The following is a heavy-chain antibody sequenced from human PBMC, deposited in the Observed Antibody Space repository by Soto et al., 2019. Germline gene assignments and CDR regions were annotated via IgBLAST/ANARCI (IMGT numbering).Heavy chain of an antibody. Sequence: QVQLVQSGAEVKKPGSSVKVSCKASGGTFSSYAISWVRQAPGQGLEWMGGIIPIFGTANYAQKFQGRVTITADESTSTAYMELSSLRSEDTAVYYCARDRPHPTAYSSENWFDPWGQGTLVTVSS. CDR3: ARDRPHPTAYSSENWFDP. D-gene: IGHD6-13*01. CDR1: GGTFSSYA. J-gene: IGHJ5*02. CDR2: IIPIFGTA. V-gene: IGHV1-69*01.